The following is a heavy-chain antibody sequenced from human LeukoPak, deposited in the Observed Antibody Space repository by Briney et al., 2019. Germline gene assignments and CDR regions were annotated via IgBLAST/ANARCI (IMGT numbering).Heavy chain of an antibody. CDR3: AREPFWSGYYYNLHLDY. J-gene: IGHJ4*02. CDR2: VFHDGTNT. V-gene: IGHV3-30*02. CDR1: GFSFSTYG. D-gene: IGHD3-3*01. Sequence: GGSLRLSCGASGFSFSTYGMHWVRQAPGKGLEWVSSVFHDGTNTHYGDPVKGRFTVSRDNSKNTLYLQMNSLRAEDTAVYYCAREPFWSGYYYNLHLDYWGQGTLVTVSS.